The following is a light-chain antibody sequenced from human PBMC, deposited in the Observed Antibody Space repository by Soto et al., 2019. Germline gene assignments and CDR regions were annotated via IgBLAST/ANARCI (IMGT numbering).Light chain of an antibody. CDR3: QQYCSSPLWA. CDR2: GAA. J-gene: IGKJ1*01. Sequence: EIVLTQSPGTLSLSPGERATLSCRASQTVSTNYLAWYQQKPGQATRLLIYGAASKANGIPERFSGSGSETDFSLSISRLEPEDVAVYYCQQYCSSPLWAFGQGTKVEIK. CDR1: QTVSTNY. V-gene: IGKV3-20*01.